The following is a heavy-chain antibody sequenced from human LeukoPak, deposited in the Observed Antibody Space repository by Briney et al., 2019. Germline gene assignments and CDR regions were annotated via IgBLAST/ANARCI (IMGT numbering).Heavy chain of an antibody. Sequence: GCSLKLSCAASDFTFRTYPMSWLRQAPGQGLEWVSAISATGATYYAGSVKGRFTISRDNSKNALYLQMNSLRADDTAVYYCAKDSRWPNDAFDIWGQGTLVTVSS. CDR3: AKDSRWPNDAFDI. CDR1: DFTFRTYP. D-gene: IGHD6-13*01. CDR2: ISATGAT. J-gene: IGHJ3*02. V-gene: IGHV3-23*01.